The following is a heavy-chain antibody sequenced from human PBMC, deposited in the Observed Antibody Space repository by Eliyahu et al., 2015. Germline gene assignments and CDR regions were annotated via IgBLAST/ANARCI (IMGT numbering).Heavy chain of an antibody. CDR2: IKSKTDGGTT. CDR3: TTRPYDFWPLDV. J-gene: IGHJ6*04. CDR1: GFTFXNAW. D-gene: IGHD3-3*01. Sequence: EVQLVESGGGLVKPGXSLRLSCAASGFTFXNAWMSWVRQAPGKGLGWVGRIKSKTDGGTTDYAAPVKGRFTISRDDSKNTLYLQMNSLKTEDTAVYYCTTRPYDFWPLDVWGKGTTVTVSS. V-gene: IGHV3-15*01.